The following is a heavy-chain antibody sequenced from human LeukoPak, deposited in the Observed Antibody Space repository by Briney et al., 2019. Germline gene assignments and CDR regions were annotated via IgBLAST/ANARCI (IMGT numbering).Heavy chain of an antibody. CDR2: MNPNSGNT. J-gene: IGHJ4*02. CDR3: ARWGRKTGSDNFDY. D-gene: IGHD1-1*01. Sequence: ASVKVSCKASGYTFTSYDINWVRQATGQGLEWMGWMNPNSGNTGYAQKFQGRVTMTRNTSISTAYMELSSLRSEDTAVYYCARWGRKTGSDNFDYWGQGTLVTVSS. CDR1: GYTFTSYD. V-gene: IGHV1-8*01.